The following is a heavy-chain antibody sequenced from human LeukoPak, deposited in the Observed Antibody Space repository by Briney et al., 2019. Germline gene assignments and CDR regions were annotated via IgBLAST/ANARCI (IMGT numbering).Heavy chain of an antibody. CDR3: ARHAILVVVAATINWFDP. Sequence: PSETLSPTCTVSGGSISSSSYYWGWIRQPPGKGLEWIGSIYYSGSTYYNPSLKSRVTISVDTSKNQFSLKLSSVTAADTAVYYCARHAILVVVAATINWFDPWGQGTLVTVSS. CDR1: GGSISSSSYY. V-gene: IGHV4-39*01. D-gene: IGHD2-15*01. J-gene: IGHJ5*02. CDR2: IYYSGST.